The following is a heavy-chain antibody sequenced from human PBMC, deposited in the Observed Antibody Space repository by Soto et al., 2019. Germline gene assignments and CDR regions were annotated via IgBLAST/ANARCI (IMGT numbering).Heavy chain of an antibody. CDR3: ARMEEYFVGFDP. J-gene: IGHJ5*02. Sequence: QVQLQESGPGLVKPSETLSLTCTVSGGSISSYYWSWIRQPPGKGLEWIGYIYYSGSTNYNPSLKSRVTISVDTSKNQFSLKLSSVTAADTAVYYCARMEEYFVGFDPWGQGTLVTVSS. D-gene: IGHD3-9*01. CDR2: IYYSGST. V-gene: IGHV4-59*01. CDR1: GGSISSYY.